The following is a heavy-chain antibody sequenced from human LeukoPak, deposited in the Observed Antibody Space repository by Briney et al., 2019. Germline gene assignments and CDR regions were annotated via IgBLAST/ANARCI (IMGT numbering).Heavy chain of an antibody. CDR1: GFTFSSYA. Sequence: PGGSLRLSCAASGFTFSSYAMSWVRQAPGKELEWVSGISGSGGSTYYADSAKSRLTISRDNSKNTLYLQMNSLRAEDTAVYYCAKKRVAVAGTHYFDYWGQGTLVTVSS. CDR2: ISGSGGST. V-gene: IGHV3-23*01. D-gene: IGHD6-19*01. CDR3: AKKRVAVAGTHYFDY. J-gene: IGHJ4*02.